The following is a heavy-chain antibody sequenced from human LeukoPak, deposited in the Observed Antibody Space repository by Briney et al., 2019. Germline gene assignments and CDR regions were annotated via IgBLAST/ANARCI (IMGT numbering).Heavy chain of an antibody. Sequence: GGSLRLSCAASGFTFSSYAMHWVRQAPGKGLEWVAFIRYDGSNKYYADSVKGRFTISRDNSKNTLYLQMNSLRAEDTAVYYCAKDPSGGTLPYFDYWGQGTLVTVSS. CDR1: GFTFSSYA. V-gene: IGHV3-30*02. D-gene: IGHD2-15*01. CDR3: AKDPSGGTLPYFDY. CDR2: IRYDGSNK. J-gene: IGHJ4*02.